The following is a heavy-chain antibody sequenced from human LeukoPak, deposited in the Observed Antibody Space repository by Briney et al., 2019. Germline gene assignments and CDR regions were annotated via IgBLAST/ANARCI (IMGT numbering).Heavy chain of an antibody. J-gene: IGHJ4*02. Sequence: SETLSLTCTVSGGSISSYYWSWIRQPPGKGLEWVGYIYYSGSTNYNPSLKSRVTISVDTSKNQFSLKLSSVTAADTAVYYCARVEEDYESSPIIDYWGQGTLVTVSS. CDR2: IYYSGST. V-gene: IGHV4-59*01. D-gene: IGHD3-22*01. CDR1: GGSISSYY. CDR3: ARVEEDYESSPIIDY.